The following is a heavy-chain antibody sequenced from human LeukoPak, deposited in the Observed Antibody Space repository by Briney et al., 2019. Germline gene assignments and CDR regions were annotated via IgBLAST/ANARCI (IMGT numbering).Heavy chain of an antibody. J-gene: IGHJ6*02. CDR2: INHSGGT. CDR3: ARGLPVVTAPLGYYYYGMDV. CDR1: GGSFSGYY. Sequence: SETLSLTCAVYGGSFSGYYWSWIRQPPGKGLEWIGEINHSGGTNYNPSLKSRVTISVDTSKNQFSLKLSSVTAADTAVYYCARGLPVVTAPLGYYYYGMDVWGQGTTVTVSS. V-gene: IGHV4-34*01. D-gene: IGHD2-21*02.